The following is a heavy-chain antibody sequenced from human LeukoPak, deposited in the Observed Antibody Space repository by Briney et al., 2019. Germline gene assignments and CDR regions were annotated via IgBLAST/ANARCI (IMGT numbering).Heavy chain of an antibody. CDR1: GGSISSYY. CDR2: IYYSGSP. D-gene: IGHD2-8*01. V-gene: IGHV4-59*01. CDR3: ASGGGYCTNGVCQPFDY. Sequence: SETLSLTCTVSGGSISSYYWSWIRQPPGKGREWIGYIYYSGSPNYNPPLKSRVTISVDTSKHQFSLKLSSVTAADTAVYYCASGGGYCTNGVCQPFDYWGQGTLVTVSS. J-gene: IGHJ4*02.